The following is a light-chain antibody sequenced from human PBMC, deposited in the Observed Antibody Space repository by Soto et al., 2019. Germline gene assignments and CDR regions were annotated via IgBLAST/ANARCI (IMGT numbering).Light chain of an antibody. J-gene: IGKJ4*01. CDR2: KAS. CDR1: QSFGTW. Sequence: DIQLTQSPSTLSASVGDRVAITCRASQSFGTWLAWYQQKPGKAPKLLIYKASNLEGGVPSRFSGSGSGTEFNITISSLQPDDFATYYCQQYNTYPLTFGGGTTVEIK. CDR3: QQYNTYPLT. V-gene: IGKV1-5*03.